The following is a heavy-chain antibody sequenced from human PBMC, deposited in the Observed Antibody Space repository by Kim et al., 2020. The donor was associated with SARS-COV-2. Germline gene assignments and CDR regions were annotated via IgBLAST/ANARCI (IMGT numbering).Heavy chain of an antibody. Sequence: YYADSGKGRFTISRDNSKNTLYLQMNSLRAEDTAVYYCANNNPSGSYLDYWGQGTLVTVSS. V-gene: IGHV3-23*01. CDR3: ANNNPSGSYLDY. D-gene: IGHD1-26*01. J-gene: IGHJ4*02.